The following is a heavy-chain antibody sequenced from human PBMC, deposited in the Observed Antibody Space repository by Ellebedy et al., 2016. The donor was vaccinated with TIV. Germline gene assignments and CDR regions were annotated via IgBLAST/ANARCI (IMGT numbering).Heavy chain of an antibody. Sequence: GESLKISCAASGFIFSTYTMNWVRQAPRKGLECVSSISSNGRHIYYADSVRARFAISRDNAGGSLWLQMTSLRAEDTALYYCARVGLDPRRGFDYWGQGTLVTVSS. CDR2: ISSNGRHI. J-gene: IGHJ4*02. CDR1: GFIFSTYT. V-gene: IGHV3-21*01. CDR3: ARVGLDPRRGFDY. D-gene: IGHD6-19*01.